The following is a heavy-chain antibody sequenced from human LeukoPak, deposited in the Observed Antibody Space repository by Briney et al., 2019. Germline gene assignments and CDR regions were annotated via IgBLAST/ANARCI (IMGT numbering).Heavy chain of an antibody. V-gene: IGHV1-69*05. D-gene: IGHD6-6*01. CDR3: ARETLISSTSFYYYMDV. Sequence: WASVKVSCKASGGTFSNSGISWVRQASGQGLEWMGGIIPIFGTANYAQKFQGRVTITTDESTGTAYMELSGLRSEDTAVYYCARETLISSTSFYYYMDVWGEGTTVTVSS. CDR1: GGTFSNSG. CDR2: IIPIFGTA. J-gene: IGHJ6*03.